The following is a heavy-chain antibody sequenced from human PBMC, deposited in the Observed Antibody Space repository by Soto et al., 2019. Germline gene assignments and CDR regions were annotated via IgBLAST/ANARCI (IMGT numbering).Heavy chain of an antibody. CDR2: ISGSGGST. CDR3: AKAVLDSSGYYPDY. CDR1: GFTFSSYA. V-gene: IGHV3-23*01. J-gene: IGHJ4*02. Sequence: GGSLRLSCAASGFTFSSYAMSWVRQAPGKGLEWVSAISGSGGSTYYADSVKGRFTISRDNSKNTLYLQMNSLRAEDTAVYYCAKAVLDSSGYYPDYWGQGTLVTVSS. D-gene: IGHD3-22*01.